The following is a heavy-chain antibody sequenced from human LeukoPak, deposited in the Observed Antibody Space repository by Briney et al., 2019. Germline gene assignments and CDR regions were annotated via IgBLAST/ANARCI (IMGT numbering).Heavy chain of an antibody. CDR2: IIPILGIA. J-gene: IGHJ4*02. CDR3: ARDPTSLYSYGYPTRGPYYFDY. D-gene: IGHD5-18*01. Sequence: ASVKVSCKASGGTFSSYAISWVRQAPGQGLEWMGRIIPILGIANYAQKFQGRVTITADKSTSTAYMELSSLRSENTAVYYCARDPTSLYSYGYPTRGPYYFDYWGQGTLVTVSS. V-gene: IGHV1-69*04. CDR1: GGTFSSYA.